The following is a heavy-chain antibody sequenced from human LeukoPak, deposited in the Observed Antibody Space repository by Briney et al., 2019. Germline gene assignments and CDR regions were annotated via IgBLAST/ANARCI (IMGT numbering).Heavy chain of an antibody. CDR1: GYTLTEIS. Sequence: ASEKLSCKVSGYTLTEISIHWVRHGHGKGLELKGSFDTEDGETTNAQKFQGRVTMTEDTSTDTAYMELSSLRSEDTAVYYCATDGRAYYYGSGSRGGMDVWGKGTTVTVPS. CDR3: ATDGRAYYYGSGSRGGMDV. D-gene: IGHD3-10*01. CDR2: FDTEDGET. J-gene: IGHJ6*04. V-gene: IGHV1-24*01.